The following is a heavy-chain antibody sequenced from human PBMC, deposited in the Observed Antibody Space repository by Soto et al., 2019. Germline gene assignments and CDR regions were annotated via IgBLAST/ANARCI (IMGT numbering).Heavy chain of an antibody. CDR3: ARGLEEGYDVAH. J-gene: IGHJ4*02. Sequence: EVQLLESGGRLIQPGGSLRLSCAASGFNFSSYAMSWIRQAPGKGPEWVAGITTSGDRSGYADSVKGRFTVSRDNSQNTMYLQLNSLRGDYTAIYYFARGLEEGYDVAHWGQGTLVTVSS. CDR1: GFNFSSYA. V-gene: IGHV3-23*01. CDR2: ITTSGDRS. D-gene: IGHD3-16*01.